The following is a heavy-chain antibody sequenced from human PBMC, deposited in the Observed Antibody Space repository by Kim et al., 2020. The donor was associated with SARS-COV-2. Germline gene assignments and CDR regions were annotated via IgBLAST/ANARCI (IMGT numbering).Heavy chain of an antibody. D-gene: IGHD1-26*01. J-gene: IGHJ4*02. CDR3: ARGQLLHWLLDYYFDY. V-gene: IGHV1-8*01. Sequence: KFQGRVTMTRNTSISTAYMELSSLRSEDTAVYYCARGQLLHWLLDYYFDYWGQGTLVTVSS.